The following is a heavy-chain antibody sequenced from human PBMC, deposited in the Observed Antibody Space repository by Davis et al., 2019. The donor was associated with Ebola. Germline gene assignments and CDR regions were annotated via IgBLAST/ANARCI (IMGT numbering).Heavy chain of an antibody. CDR3: ARDFYVGITGTDDWFDP. Sequence: GESLKISCKGSGYSFTSYWIGWVRQMPGKGLEWMGIIYPGDSDTRYSPSFQGQVTISADKSTSTAYMELSSLRSEDTAVYYCARDFYVGITGTDDWFDPWGQGTLVTVSS. D-gene: IGHD1-7*01. CDR2: IYPGDSDT. V-gene: IGHV5-51*01. CDR1: GYSFTSYW. J-gene: IGHJ5*02.